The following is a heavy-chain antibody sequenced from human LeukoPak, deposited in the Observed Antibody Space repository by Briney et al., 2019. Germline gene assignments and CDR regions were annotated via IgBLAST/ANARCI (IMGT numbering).Heavy chain of an antibody. D-gene: IGHD6-19*01. J-gene: IGHJ4*02. CDR2: IGTAGNT. CDR3: ARSKSYSSGWTDFDY. V-gene: IGHV3-13*01. Sequence: GGSLRLSCAASGFSFSSHDMHWVRQPPGKRLERVSHIGTAGNTYYADSVKGRFTISRENAKTSLYLQMDNLRAGDTAVYYCARSKSYSSGWTDFDYWGQGTLVTVSS. CDR1: GFSFSSHD.